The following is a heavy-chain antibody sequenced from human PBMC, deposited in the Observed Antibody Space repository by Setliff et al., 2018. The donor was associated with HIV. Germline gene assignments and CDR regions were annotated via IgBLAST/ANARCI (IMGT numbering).Heavy chain of an antibody. J-gene: IGHJ4*02. D-gene: IGHD3-10*01. CDR3: ATFGMVRGVPWYFDF. V-gene: IGHV4-59*08. CDR1: GGSISSYY. Sequence: PSETLSLTCTVSGGSISSYYWSWIRQPPGKGLEWIGHIYYSGSTYYNPSLKSRVTISVDTSKNQFSLKLSSVTAADTAVYYCATFGMVRGVPWYFDFWGQGTLVTVSS. CDR2: IYYSGST.